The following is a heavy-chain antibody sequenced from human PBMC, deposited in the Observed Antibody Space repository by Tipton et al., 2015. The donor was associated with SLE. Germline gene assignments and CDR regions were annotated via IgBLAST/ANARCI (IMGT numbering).Heavy chain of an antibody. CDR3: ARGLGSP. J-gene: IGHJ5*02. CDR2: IYSSGTT. Sequence: GLVKPSETLSLTCTVSGDSIGTYYWSWFRQPPGKGLEWIGWIYSSGTTSHNPSLKSRVTLSVDTSKNQFSLKLSSVTAADTAVYYCARGLGSPCGQGTLVTVSS. CDR1: GDSIGTYY. D-gene: IGHD3-16*01. V-gene: IGHV4-4*07.